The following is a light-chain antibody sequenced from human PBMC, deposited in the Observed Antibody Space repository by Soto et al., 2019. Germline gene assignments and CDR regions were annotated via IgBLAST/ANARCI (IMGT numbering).Light chain of an antibody. CDR3: QSYDSSLSVVV. V-gene: IGLV1-44*01. Sequence: QSVLTQPPSASGTPGQRITISCSGSSSNIGSHTVNWHQQVPGTAPKLLIYSNNERPSGVPDRFSGSKSGTSASLAISGLQSGDEADYYCQSYDSSLSVVVFGGGTQLTVL. J-gene: IGLJ2*01. CDR2: SNN. CDR1: SSNIGSHT.